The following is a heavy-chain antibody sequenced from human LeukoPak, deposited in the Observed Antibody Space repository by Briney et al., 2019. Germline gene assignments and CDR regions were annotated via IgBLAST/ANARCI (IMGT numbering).Heavy chain of an antibody. Sequence: PGGSLRLSCAASGFTFSSYVMYWVRQAPGKGLEYVSSISSNGGSTYYANSVKGRFTISRDNSKNTLYLQMGSLRAEDMAVYYFARGGQSKYDSSGYLNYFDYWGQGTLVTVSS. CDR2: ISSNGGST. J-gene: IGHJ4*02. CDR3: ARGGQSKYDSSGYLNYFDY. D-gene: IGHD3-22*01. CDR1: GFTFSSYV. V-gene: IGHV3-64*01.